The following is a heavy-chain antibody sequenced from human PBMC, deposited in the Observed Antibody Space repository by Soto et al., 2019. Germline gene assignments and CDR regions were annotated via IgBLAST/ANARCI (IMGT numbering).Heavy chain of an antibody. CDR1: SASISSSSYT. J-gene: IGHJ6*02. Sequence: QLQLQESGPGLVKPSETLSLTCTVSSASISSSSYTWGWIRQPPGKGLEWIGSIYYSGTTYYNPSLNSRVTASLDPSKNHVPPKGTLLTGAATAVYYCGRIHGYCISSRCHGPYAMDVWGQGTTVTVSS. V-gene: IGHV4-39*01. CDR2: IYYSGTT. CDR3: GRIHGYCISSRCHGPYAMDV. D-gene: IGHD2-2*01.